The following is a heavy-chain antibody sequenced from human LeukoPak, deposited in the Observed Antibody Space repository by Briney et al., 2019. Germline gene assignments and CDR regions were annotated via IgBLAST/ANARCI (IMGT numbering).Heavy chain of an antibody. V-gene: IGHV4-34*01. CDR1: GGSFSGYY. CDR3: ARTRGSRRGYFDY. Sequence: SETLSLTCAVYGGSFSGYYWSWIRQPPGKGLEWIGEINHSGSTNYNPSLKSRVTISVDTSKNQFSLKLSSVTAADTAVYYCARTRGSRRGYFDYWGQGTLVTVSS. D-gene: IGHD2-15*01. CDR2: INHSGST. J-gene: IGHJ4*02.